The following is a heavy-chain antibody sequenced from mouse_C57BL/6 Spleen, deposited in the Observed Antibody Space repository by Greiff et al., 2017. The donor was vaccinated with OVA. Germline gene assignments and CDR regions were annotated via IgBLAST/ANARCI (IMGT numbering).Heavy chain of an antibody. CDR2: SRNKANDYTT. D-gene: IGHD4-1*01. Sequence: EVNLVESGGGLVQSGRSLRLSCATSGFTFSDFYMEWVRQAPGKGLEWIAASRNKANDYTTEYSASVKGRFIVSRDTSQSILYLQMNALRAEDTAIYYCARALANWDWYFDVWGTGTTVTVSS. CDR3: ARALANWDWYFDV. V-gene: IGHV7-1*01. J-gene: IGHJ1*03. CDR1: GFTFSDFY.